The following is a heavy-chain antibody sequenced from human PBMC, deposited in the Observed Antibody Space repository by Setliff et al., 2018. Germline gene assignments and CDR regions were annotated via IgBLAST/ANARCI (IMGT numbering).Heavy chain of an antibody. Sequence: ASVKVSCKASGYTFTSCGISWVRQAPGQGLEWMGWISAYNGNTNYAQKLQGRVTMTTDTSTSTAYMELRSLRSDDTAVYYCARDFPPLYSSSFSDAFDIWGQGTMVTV. CDR1: GYTFTSCG. CDR2: ISAYNGNT. V-gene: IGHV1-18*01. J-gene: IGHJ3*02. D-gene: IGHD6-6*01. CDR3: ARDFPPLYSSSFSDAFDI.